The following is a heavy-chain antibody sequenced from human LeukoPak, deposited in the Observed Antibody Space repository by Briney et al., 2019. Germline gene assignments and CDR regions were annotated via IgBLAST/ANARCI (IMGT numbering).Heavy chain of an antibody. CDR3: ARDSGIVVVPAAIGFYYYMDV. V-gene: IGHV1-69*05. Sequence: GASVKVSCKASGGTFSSYAISWVRQAPGQGLEWMGGIIPIFGTANYAQKFQGRVTITTDESTSTAYMELSSLRSEDTAVYYCARDSGIVVVPAAIGFYYYMDVWGKGTTVTVSS. CDR1: GGTFSSYA. D-gene: IGHD2-2*02. J-gene: IGHJ6*03. CDR2: IIPIFGTA.